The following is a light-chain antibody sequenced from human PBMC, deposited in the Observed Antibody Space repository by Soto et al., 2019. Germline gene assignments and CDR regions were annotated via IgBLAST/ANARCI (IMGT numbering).Light chain of an antibody. CDR3: LHDYNYPRT. J-gene: IGKJ1*01. CDR1: QGIRSE. V-gene: IGKV1-6*01. CDR2: AAS. Sequence: AIQMTQSPSSLSASVGDRDIITCRASQGIRSELAWYQQKSGKAPDLLIYAASTLQPGVPYRFSGSGSGTDFTLTISNLQPEDFATYYCLHDYNYPRTFGQGTK.